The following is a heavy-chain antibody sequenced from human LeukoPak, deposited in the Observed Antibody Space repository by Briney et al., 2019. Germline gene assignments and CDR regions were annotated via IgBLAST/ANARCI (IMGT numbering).Heavy chain of an antibody. CDR2: IYYSGST. D-gene: IGHD3-10*01. CDR3: ARDRGFGDRITYGMDV. Sequence: PSQTLSLTCTVSGGSISSGGYYWSWIRQHPGKGLECIGYIYYSGSTYYNPSLKSRVTISVDTSKNQFSLKLSSVTAADTAVYYCARDRGFGDRITYGMDVWGQGTTVTVSS. J-gene: IGHJ6*02. CDR1: GGSISSGGYY. V-gene: IGHV4-31*03.